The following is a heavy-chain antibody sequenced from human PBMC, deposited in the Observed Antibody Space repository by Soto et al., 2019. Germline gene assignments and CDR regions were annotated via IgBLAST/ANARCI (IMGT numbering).Heavy chain of an antibody. CDR1: GFTFSSYG. J-gene: IGHJ6*02. CDR3: AKDLYSSWYFEGMDV. V-gene: IGHV3-30*18. D-gene: IGHD6-13*01. CDR2: ISYDGSNK. Sequence: HVQLVESGGGVVQPGRSLRLSCAASGFTFSSYGMHWVRQAPGKGLEWVAVISYDGSNKYYADSVKGRFTISRDNSKNTLYLQMNSLRAEDTAVYYCAKDLYSSWYFEGMDVWGQGTTVTVSS.